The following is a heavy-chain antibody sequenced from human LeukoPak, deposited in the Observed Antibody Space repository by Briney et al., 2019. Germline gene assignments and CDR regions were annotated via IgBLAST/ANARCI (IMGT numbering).Heavy chain of an antibody. Sequence: GGSLRLSCAASGFTFSSYAMNWVRQAPGKGLEWVSSISSSSSYIYYADSVKGRFTISRDNAKNSLYLQMNSLRAEDTAVYYCAREVRGVIKNWFDPWGQGTLVTVSS. J-gene: IGHJ5*02. D-gene: IGHD3-10*01. V-gene: IGHV3-21*01. CDR1: GFTFSSYA. CDR2: ISSSSSYI. CDR3: AREVRGVIKNWFDP.